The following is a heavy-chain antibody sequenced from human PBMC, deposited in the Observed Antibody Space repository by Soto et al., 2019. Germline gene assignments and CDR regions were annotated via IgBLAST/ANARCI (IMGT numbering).Heavy chain of an antibody. CDR1: GFSFSTYW. CDR3: ARYKGYCSGGSCYYYYYMDV. V-gene: IGHV3-7*02. CDR2: INKTGSQI. J-gene: IGHJ6*03. Sequence: VGSLRLSCAASGFSFSTYWMSWVRQDPGKRLEWVSNINKTGSQIYYVDSVKGRFTISRDNAKNSLYLQMTSLRAEDTAVYYCARYKGYCSGGSCYYYYYMDVWGKGTTVTVSS. D-gene: IGHD2-15*01.